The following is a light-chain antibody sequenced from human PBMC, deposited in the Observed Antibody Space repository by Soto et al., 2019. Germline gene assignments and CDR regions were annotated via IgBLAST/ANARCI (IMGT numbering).Light chain of an antibody. J-gene: IGLJ1*01. CDR2: EIN. CDR1: SSDVGGYNY. V-gene: IGLV2-8*01. CDR3: SSFAGSNNFPYV. Sequence: QSVLTQPASVSGSPGQSITISCTGTSSDVGGYNYVSWYQQHPGKAPKLMIYEINKRPSGVPDRLSGSKSGNTASLTVSGLQAEDEADYYCSSFAGSNNFPYVFGTGTKVTVL.